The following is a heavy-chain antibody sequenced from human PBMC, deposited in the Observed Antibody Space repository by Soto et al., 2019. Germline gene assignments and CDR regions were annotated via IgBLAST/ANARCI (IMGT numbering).Heavy chain of an antibody. CDR2: ISRSGSTI. CDR3: ARAPNDDGDDFDAFEI. CDR1: GFTFSDYY. D-gene: IGHD4-17*01. V-gene: IGHV3-11*01. J-gene: IGHJ3*02. Sequence: GRSLGLSCAAFGFTFSDYYMRGIRQGRGKGLEWVSYISRSGSTIYYADSVKGRFTISRDNAKNSLYLQMNSLRAEDTAVFYCARAPNDDGDDFDAFEIWGQGTMVTVSS.